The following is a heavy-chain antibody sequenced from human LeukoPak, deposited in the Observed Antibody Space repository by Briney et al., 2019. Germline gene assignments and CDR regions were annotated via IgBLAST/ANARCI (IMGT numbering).Heavy chain of an antibody. CDR1: RFPFDDYG. J-gene: IGHJ4*02. Sequence: GGSLRLSWAASRFPFDDYGMSWVRPAPGKGLELVSGINWNGDSTGYGDSVKGRFTISRDNARSSLYLQMNSLRAEDTAFYYCAREQRYCGSTSCYSFFDYWGQGTLVTVSS. D-gene: IGHD2-2*01. V-gene: IGHV3-20*04. CDR3: AREQRYCGSTSCYSFFDY. CDR2: INWNGDST.